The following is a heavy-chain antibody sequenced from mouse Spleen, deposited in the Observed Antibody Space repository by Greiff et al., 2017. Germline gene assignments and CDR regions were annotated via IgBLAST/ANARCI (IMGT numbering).Heavy chain of an antibody. CDR2: IYPGSGNT. Sequence: QVQLQQSGPELVKPGASVKISCKASGYSFTSYYIHWVKQRPGQGLEWIGWIYPGSGNTKYNEKFKGKATLTADTSSSTAYMQLSSLTSEDSAVYYCARRYDYYYAMDYWGQGTSVTVSS. CDR1: GYSFTSYY. J-gene: IGHJ4*01. CDR3: ARRYDYYYAMDY. V-gene: IGHV1-66*01. D-gene: IGHD2-14*01.